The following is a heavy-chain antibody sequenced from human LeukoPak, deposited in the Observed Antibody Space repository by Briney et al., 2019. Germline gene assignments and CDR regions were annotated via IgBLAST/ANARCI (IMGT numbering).Heavy chain of an antibody. J-gene: IGHJ4*02. CDR3: AKDQAGLDYGDHPDPPTD. Sequence: PGGSLRLSCAASGFTFSSYGMHWVRQAPGKGLEWVAFIRYDGSNKYYADSVKGRFTISRDNSKNTLYLQMNSLRAEDTAVYYCAKDQAGLDYGDHPDPPTDWGQGTLVTVSS. V-gene: IGHV3-30*02. CDR1: GFTFSSYG. D-gene: IGHD4-17*01. CDR2: IRYDGSNK.